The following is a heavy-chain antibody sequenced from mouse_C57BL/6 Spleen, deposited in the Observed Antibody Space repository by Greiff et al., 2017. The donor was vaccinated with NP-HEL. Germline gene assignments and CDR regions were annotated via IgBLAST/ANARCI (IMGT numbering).Heavy chain of an antibody. CDR3: ASGAYYSNSYAMDY. CDR2: INPNNGGT. V-gene: IGHV1-18*01. CDR1: GYTFTDYN. J-gene: IGHJ4*01. Sequence: EVQLQQSGPELVKPGASVKIPCKASGYTFTDYNMDWVKQSHGKSLEWIGDINPNNGGTIYNQKFKGKATLTVDKSSSTAYMELRSLTSEDTAVYYCASGAYYSNSYAMDYWGQGTSVTVSS. D-gene: IGHD2-5*01.